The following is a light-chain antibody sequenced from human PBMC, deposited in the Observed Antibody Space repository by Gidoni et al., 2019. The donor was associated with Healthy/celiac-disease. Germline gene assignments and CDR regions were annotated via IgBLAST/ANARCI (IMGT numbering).Light chain of an antibody. CDR1: LDRSNC. J-gene: IGKJ4*01. Sequence: DIQMTQSPSSLSASVGDSVTITCQASLDRSNCLNWYQQKPEKAPKLLIYDASNLETGVPSRCSGSGSGTDFTFTISSLQPEDIATYYWQQYDNLPLTFGGGTKVEIK. V-gene: IGKV1-33*01. CDR2: DAS. CDR3: QQYDNLPLT.